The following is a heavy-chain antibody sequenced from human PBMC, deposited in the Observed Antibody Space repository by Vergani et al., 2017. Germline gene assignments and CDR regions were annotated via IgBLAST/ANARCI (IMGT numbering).Heavy chain of an antibody. J-gene: IGHJ3*02. Sequence: QVQLQESGPGLVKPSQTLSLPCTVSGGSISSGGYYWSWIRQHPGKGLEWIGYIYYSGRTYYNPSLKSLVTISVDTSKNQFSLKLSSVTAADTAVYYCASLMRPPYSFDIWGQGTMVTVSS. CDR3: ASLMRPPYSFDI. CDR1: GGSISSGGYY. V-gene: IGHV4-31*01. D-gene: IGHD3-10*01. CDR2: IYYSGRT.